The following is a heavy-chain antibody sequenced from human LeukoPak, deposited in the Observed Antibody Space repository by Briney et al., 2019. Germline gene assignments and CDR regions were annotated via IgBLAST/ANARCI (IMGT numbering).Heavy chain of an antibody. V-gene: IGHV4-39*07. CDR2: IYYSGTT. CDR1: GGSLRSGSYY. D-gene: IGHD3-10*01. Sequence: SETLSLTCTVSGGSLRSGSYYWGWVRQPPGRGLEWIGNIYYSGTTYYNPSLKSRVTISVDTSKNQFSLKLRSVTAADTAMYYCARDLFGSGSYNPFDYWGQGTLVTVSS. J-gene: IGHJ4*02. CDR3: ARDLFGSGSYNPFDY.